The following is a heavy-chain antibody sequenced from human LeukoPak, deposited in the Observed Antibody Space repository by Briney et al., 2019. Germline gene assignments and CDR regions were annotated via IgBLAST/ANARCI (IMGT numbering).Heavy chain of an antibody. CDR2: IKQDGSEK. V-gene: IGHV3-7*01. Sequence: GGSLRLSCAASGFTFSSYGMSWVRQAPGKGLEWVANIKQDGSEKYYVDSVKGRFTISRDNAKNSLYLQMNSLRAADTAVYSCARDDNLRFLEWPMNYYMDAWGKGTTVTV. J-gene: IGHJ6*03. D-gene: IGHD3-3*01. CDR3: ARDDNLRFLEWPMNYYMDA. CDR1: GFTFSSYG.